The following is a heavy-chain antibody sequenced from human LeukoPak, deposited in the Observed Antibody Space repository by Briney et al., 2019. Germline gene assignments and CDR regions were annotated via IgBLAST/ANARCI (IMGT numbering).Heavy chain of an antibody. CDR2: IYSGGAT. V-gene: IGHV3-53*01. CDR1: GLTVISNL. J-gene: IGHJ4*02. CDR3: ARGAYRISWPGIDY. Sequence: PGGSLRHSCAASGLTVISNLMTWVRQSPGRGLEWLSSIYSGGATYYADSVKGRFTISRDHSNNSVSLQMTNLRVEDTAIYYCARGAYRISWPGIDYWGQGTLVTVSS. D-gene: IGHD3-16*02.